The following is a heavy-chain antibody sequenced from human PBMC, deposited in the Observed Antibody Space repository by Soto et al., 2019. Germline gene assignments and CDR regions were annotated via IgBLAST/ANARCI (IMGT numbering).Heavy chain of an antibody. CDR1: GGSISSGDYY. D-gene: IGHD5-12*01. J-gene: IGHJ4*02. Sequence: SETLSLTCTVSGGSISSGDYYWSWIRQPPGKGLEWIGYIYYSGSTYYNPSLKSRVTISVDASKNQFSLKLSSVTAADTAVYYCARSTSSGYDCDYWGQGTLVTVSS. CDR3: ARSTSSGYDCDY. CDR2: IYYSGST. V-gene: IGHV4-30-4*01.